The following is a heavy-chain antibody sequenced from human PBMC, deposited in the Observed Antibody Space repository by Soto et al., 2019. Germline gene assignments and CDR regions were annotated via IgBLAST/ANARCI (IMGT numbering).Heavy chain of an antibody. CDR2: ISGSGGST. J-gene: IGHJ6*03. CDR3: AKAGDYDYIWGSYRYYYYMDV. Sequence: EVQLLESGGGLVQPGGSLRLSCAASGFTVSSYAMSWVRQAPGKGLEWVSAISGSGGSTYYADSVKGRFTISRDNSKNTLYLQMNSLRAEDTAVYYCAKAGDYDYIWGSYRYYYYMDVWGKGTTVTVSS. CDR1: GFTVSSYA. D-gene: IGHD3-16*02. V-gene: IGHV3-23*01.